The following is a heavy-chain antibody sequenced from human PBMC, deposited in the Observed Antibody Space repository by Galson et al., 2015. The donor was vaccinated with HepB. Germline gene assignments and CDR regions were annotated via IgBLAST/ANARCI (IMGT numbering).Heavy chain of an antibody. CDR2: IVVGSGNT. D-gene: IGHD2-2*01. J-gene: IGHJ4*02. Sequence: SVKVSCKASGFTFTSSAVQWVRQARGQRLEWIGWIVVGSGNTNYAQKFQERVTITRDMSTSTAYMELSSLRSEDTAVYYCAADGCSSTSCYARDRGDFDYWGQGTLVTVSS. CDR1: GFTFTSSA. CDR3: AADGCSSTSCYARDRGDFDY. V-gene: IGHV1-58*01.